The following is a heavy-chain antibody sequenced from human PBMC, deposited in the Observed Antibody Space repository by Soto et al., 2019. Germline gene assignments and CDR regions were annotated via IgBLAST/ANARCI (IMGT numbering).Heavy chain of an antibody. J-gene: IGHJ4*02. D-gene: IGHD3-22*01. CDR1: GFTVTSNY. Sequence: LRLSCAASGFTVTSNYMSWVRQAPGKGLEWVSVIYSGGSTFYPGSVQGRFTISRDNSKNTLYLQMNSLRPEDTAVYYCARNSGSGYYFGYFDYWGQGTLVTVSS. V-gene: IGHV3-53*01. CDR2: IYSGGST. CDR3: ARNSGSGYYFGYFDY.